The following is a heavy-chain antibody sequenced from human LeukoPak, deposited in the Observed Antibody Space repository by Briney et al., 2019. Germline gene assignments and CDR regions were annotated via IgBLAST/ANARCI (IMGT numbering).Heavy chain of an antibody. CDR2: IYYSGST. D-gene: IGHD6-19*01. J-gene: IGHJ4*02. CDR1: GGSISSSSYY. V-gene: IGHV4-39*01. Sequence: PSETLSLTCTVSGGSISSSSYYWGWIRQPPGKGLEWIGSIYYSGSTYYNPSLKSRVTISVDTSKNQFSLKLSSVTAADTAVYYCARGIFGSSSGWYEDCWGQGTLDAVSS. CDR3: ARGIFGSSSGWYEDC.